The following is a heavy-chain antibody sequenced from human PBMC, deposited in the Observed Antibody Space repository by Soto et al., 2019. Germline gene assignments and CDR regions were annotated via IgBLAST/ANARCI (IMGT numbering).Heavy chain of an antibody. Sequence: QVQLVESGGGVVQPGRSLRLSCAASGFIFSNYGMHWVRQAPGKGLERVAVISYDGSNKYYAGSVKGRFTISRDNSKNTLYLEINSLRAEDTAVYYCAKGGYGASLGWFDPWGQGTLVTVSS. D-gene: IGHD4-17*01. J-gene: IGHJ5*02. CDR1: GFIFSNYG. CDR3: AKGGYGASLGWFDP. CDR2: ISYDGSNK. V-gene: IGHV3-30*18.